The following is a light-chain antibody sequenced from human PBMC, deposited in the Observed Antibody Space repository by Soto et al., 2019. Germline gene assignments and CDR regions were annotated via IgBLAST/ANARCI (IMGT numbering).Light chain of an antibody. CDR1: SSDVGAYNY. J-gene: IGLJ3*02. V-gene: IGLV2-11*01. Sequence: QSALTQPRSVSGSPGQSVTISCTGTSSDVGAYNYVSWYQQHPGKVPKLMIYYVSRRPSGVPDRFSGSKSGNTASLTISGLQADDEADYYCCSYAGSYTLVFGGGTQLTVL. CDR2: YVS. CDR3: CSYAGSYTLV.